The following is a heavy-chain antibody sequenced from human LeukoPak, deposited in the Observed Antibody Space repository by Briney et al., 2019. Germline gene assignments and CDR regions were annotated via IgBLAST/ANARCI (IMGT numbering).Heavy chain of an antibody. D-gene: IGHD6-19*01. CDR1: GFTFGDYA. Sequence: GGSLRLSCTASGFTFGDYALSWVRQAPGKGLEWVGFIRSKAYGGTTEYAASVKGRFTISRDDSKSIAYLQMNSLKTDDTAVYYCARDPMAVTDNLDYWGQGTLVTVSS. CDR3: ARDPMAVTDNLDY. J-gene: IGHJ4*02. V-gene: IGHV3-49*04. CDR2: IRSKAYGGTT.